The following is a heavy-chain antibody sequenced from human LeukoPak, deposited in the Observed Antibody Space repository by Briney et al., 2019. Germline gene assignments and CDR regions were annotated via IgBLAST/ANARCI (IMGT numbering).Heavy chain of an antibody. V-gene: IGHV3-30-3*01. J-gene: IGHJ4*02. CDR2: ISYGGSNK. D-gene: IGHD3-16*02. Sequence: GGSLRLSCAASGFTFSSYAMHWVRQAPGKGLEWVAVISYGGSNKYYADSVKGRFTISRDNSKNTLYLQMNSLRAEDTAVYYCARPYYVWGSYRYKGTEYYFDYWGQGTLVTVSS. CDR3: ARPYYVWGSYRYKGTEYYFDY. CDR1: GFTFSSYA.